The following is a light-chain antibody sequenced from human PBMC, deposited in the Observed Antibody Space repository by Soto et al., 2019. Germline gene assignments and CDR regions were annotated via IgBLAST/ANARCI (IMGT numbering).Light chain of an antibody. CDR1: QGISSS. CDR2: YAS. Sequence: AIQLTQSPSSLSASVGDRVTITCRASQGISSSLAWYQQKPGTAPKLLIYYASSLESGVPSRFSGSGSGTDFTLTISSLQPEDFATYYCQQFNNYPVTFGPGTKVDIK. V-gene: IGKV1D-13*01. J-gene: IGKJ3*01. CDR3: QQFNNYPVT.